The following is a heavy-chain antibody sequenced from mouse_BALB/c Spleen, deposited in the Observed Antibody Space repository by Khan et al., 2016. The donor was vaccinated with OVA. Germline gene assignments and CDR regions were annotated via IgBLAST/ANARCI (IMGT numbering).Heavy chain of an antibody. J-gene: IGHJ4*01. V-gene: IGHV1-4*01. CDR3: ARRTTEYALDY. CDR1: GYTFTSHT. Sequence: QVRLQQSGAELARPGASVKMSCKASGYTFTSHTMHWVKQRPGQGLEWIGYINPRSDYTQYNQKFNDKATLTADLSSSTAYMQLSSLTSEDSAVYYCARRTTEYALDYWGQGTSVTVSS. CDR2: INPRSDYT. D-gene: IGHD2-14*01.